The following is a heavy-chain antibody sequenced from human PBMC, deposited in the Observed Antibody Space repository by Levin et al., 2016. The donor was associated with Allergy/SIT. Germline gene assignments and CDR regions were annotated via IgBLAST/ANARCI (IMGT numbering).Heavy chain of an antibody. D-gene: IGHD3-3*01. CDR3: ARGITIFDY. CDR2: AYHSGIT. Sequence: SETLSLTCSVSGGSVSSGTSYWSWVRQAPGKGLEWIGYAYHSGITNYNPSLKSRVTISVDTSKNQFSLRLTSVTAADTAVYYCARGITIFDYWGQGTLVTVSS. J-gene: IGHJ4*02. CDR1: GGSVSSGTSY. V-gene: IGHV4-61*01.